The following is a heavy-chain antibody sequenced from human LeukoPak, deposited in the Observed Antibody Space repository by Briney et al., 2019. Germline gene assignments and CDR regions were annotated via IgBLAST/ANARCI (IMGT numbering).Heavy chain of an antibody. CDR1: GFTFSSYA. CDR2: ISYDGSNK. CDR3: ARAPVVAARPRYFDY. V-gene: IGHV3-30-3*01. J-gene: IGHJ4*02. Sequence: PGRSLRLSCAASGFTFSSYAMHWVRQAPGKGLEWVAVISYDGSNKYYADSVKGRFTISRDNSKNTLYLQMNSLRAEDTAVYYCARAPVVAARPRYFDYWGQGTLVTVSS. D-gene: IGHD6-6*01.